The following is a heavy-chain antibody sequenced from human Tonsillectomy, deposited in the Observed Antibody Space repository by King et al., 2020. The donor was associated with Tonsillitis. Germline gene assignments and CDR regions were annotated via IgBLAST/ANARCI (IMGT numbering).Heavy chain of an antibody. CDR1: GFTFSTYS. J-gene: IGHJ4*02. CDR3: ASGYTYYDY. D-gene: IGHD5-18*01. Sequence: QLVQSGGGLVQPGGSLRLSCAASGFTFSTYSMNWVCQAPGKGLECLSYISSDSTTIFYADSVKGRFTVSRDNAKNSLYLQMNSLRAEDTAVYYCASGYTYYDYWGQGTLVTVSS. V-gene: IGHV3-48*01. CDR2: ISSDSTTI.